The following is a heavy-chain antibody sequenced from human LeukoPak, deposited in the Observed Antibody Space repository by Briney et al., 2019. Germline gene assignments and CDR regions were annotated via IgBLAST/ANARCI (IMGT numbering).Heavy chain of an antibody. V-gene: IGHV3-30*02. J-gene: IGHJ4*02. D-gene: IGHD6-13*01. Sequence: GGSLRLSCAASGFTFSSYGMHWVRQAPGKGLEWVAFIWYDGTYKFYTDSVKGRFTISRDNSKNTLYLQMNSLRAEDTAVYYCAKEPSSRYIIDYWGQGTLVTVSS. CDR3: AKEPSSRYIIDY. CDR2: IWYDGTYK. CDR1: GFTFSSYG.